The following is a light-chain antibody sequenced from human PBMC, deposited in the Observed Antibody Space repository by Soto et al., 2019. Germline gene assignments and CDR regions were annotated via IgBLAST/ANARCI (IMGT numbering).Light chain of an antibody. CDR2: DVS. CDR1: SSDVGGYNY. CDR3: SSYTSSSTPFV. V-gene: IGLV2-14*01. J-gene: IGLJ1*01. Sequence: QSALTQPASVSGSPGQSITISCTGTSSDVGGYNYVSWYQQHPGKAPKLMIYDVSNRPSGVSNRFSGSKSGNTASLTISGLQAEDEADYYCSSYTSSSTPFVFGTGTKLTV.